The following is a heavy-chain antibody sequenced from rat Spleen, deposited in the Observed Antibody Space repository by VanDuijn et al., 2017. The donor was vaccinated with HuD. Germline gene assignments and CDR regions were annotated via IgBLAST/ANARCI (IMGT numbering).Heavy chain of an antibody. V-gene: IGHV5-31*01. CDR2: IIDTGGST. D-gene: IGHD1-2*01. CDR1: GFTFNKFW. CDR3: GKDMNYFSTYPFYLMGA. Sequence: EVQLVESGGGLVQPGRSLKLSCVASGFTFNKFWMTWIRQAPGKGLEWVASIIDTGGSTYYPDSMKGRFTISRDNAENTVYLQMNSLRSEDTATYFCGKDMNYFSTYPFYLMGAWGQGTSVTVSS. J-gene: IGHJ4*01.